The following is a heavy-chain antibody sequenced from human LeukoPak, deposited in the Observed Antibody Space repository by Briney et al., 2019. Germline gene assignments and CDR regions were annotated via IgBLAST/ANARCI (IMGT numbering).Heavy chain of an antibody. CDR1: GYTFTSYG. J-gene: IGHJ3*02. CDR2: ISAYNGNT. Sequence: GASVKVSCKASGYTFTSYGISWVRQTPGQGLEWMGWISAYNGNTNYAQKLQGRVTMTTDTSTSTAYMELSSLRSEDTAVYYCARDSSSWHRGYIWGQGTMVTVSS. V-gene: IGHV1-18*01. D-gene: IGHD6-13*01. CDR3: ARDSSSWHRGYI.